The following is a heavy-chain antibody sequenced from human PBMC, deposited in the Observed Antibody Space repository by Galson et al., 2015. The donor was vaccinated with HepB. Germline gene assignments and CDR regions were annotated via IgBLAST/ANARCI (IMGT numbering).Heavy chain of an antibody. CDR3: ARVSRPSYYDFWSGPEYYGMDV. J-gene: IGHJ6*02. CDR1: GYTFTSYA. CDR2: INAGNGNT. Sequence: SVKVSCKASGYTFTSYAMHWVRQAPGQRLEWMGWINAGNGNTKYSQKFQGRVTITRDTSASTAYMELSSLRSEDTAVYYCARVSRPSYYDFWSGPEYYGMDVWGQGTTVTVSS. V-gene: IGHV1-3*01. D-gene: IGHD3-3*01.